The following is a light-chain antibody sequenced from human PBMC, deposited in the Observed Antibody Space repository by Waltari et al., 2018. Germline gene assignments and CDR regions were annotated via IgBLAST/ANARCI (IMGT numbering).Light chain of an antibody. CDR2: GAS. CDR1: KGIRNS. J-gene: IGKJ1*01. CDR3: LQYDSYPRT. V-gene: IGKV1-16*01. Sequence: DIQMTQSPSSLSAFVGDRVTISCRAGKGIRNSVDWFQQKPGKAPKALMYGASTLHSGVPSRLSGSGFGTDFCLTISGLQPEDLATYYCLQYDSYPRTFGQGTKVEIK.